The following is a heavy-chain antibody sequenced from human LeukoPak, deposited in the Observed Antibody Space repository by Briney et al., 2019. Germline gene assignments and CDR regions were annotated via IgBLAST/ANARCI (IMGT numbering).Heavy chain of an antibody. CDR3: AKDSTVLLWFGELPTHYFDY. Sequence: GGSLRLSCAASGFTFSSYAMHWVRQAPGKGLEWVAVISYDGSNKYYADSVKGRFTISRDNSKNTLYLQMNSLRAEDTAVYYCAKDSTVLLWFGELPTHYFDYWGQGTLVTVSS. CDR1: GFTFSSYA. CDR2: ISYDGSNK. V-gene: IGHV3-30-3*01. D-gene: IGHD3-10*01. J-gene: IGHJ4*02.